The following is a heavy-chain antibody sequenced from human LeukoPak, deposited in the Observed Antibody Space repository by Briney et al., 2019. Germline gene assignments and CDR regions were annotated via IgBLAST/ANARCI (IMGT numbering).Heavy chain of an antibody. V-gene: IGHV4-34*01. CDR1: GFTFSSYW. D-gene: IGHD6-13*01. J-gene: IGHJ4*02. CDR2: INHSGST. CDR3: AREGSSSWYYFDY. Sequence: SGGSLRLSCAASGFTFSSYWMSWVRQAPGKGLEWIGEINHSGSTNYNPSLKSRVTISVDTSKNQFSLKLSSVTAADTAVYYCAREGSSSWYYFDYWGQGTLVTVSS.